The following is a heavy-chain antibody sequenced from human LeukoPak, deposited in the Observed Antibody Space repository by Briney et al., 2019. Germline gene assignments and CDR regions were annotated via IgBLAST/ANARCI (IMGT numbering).Heavy chain of an antibody. CDR2: ISFSTTTI. CDR3: ARGVKSAIGKWNYVWFDP. D-gene: IGHD1-7*01. V-gene: IGHV3-11*04. J-gene: IGHJ5*02. Sequence: GGPRKLSVEASGFPFRDYYRTWIRQPPGRGLKGVSFISFSTTTIYYADSVKGRFTISRDNAKNSLYLQMNGLRAEDTAVYYCARGVKSAIGKWNYVWFDPWGPGTLVTVSS. CDR1: GFPFRDYY.